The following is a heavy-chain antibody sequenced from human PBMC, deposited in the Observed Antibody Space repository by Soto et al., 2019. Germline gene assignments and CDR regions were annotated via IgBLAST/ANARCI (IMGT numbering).Heavy chain of an antibody. Sequence: QVQLVQSGAEVKNLGASVMVSCKTSGYTFTSLAINSVRQATGQGLEWLGWMSPNSGNTAYAQKFQGSVTMTRDTSMSTVYMELSSLTSEDTAVYYCARGIEAGFDYWGQGTRVTVSS. V-gene: IGHV1-8*01. CDR3: ARGIEAGFDY. CDR1: GYTFTSLA. CDR2: MSPNSGNT. J-gene: IGHJ4*02. D-gene: IGHD6-13*01.